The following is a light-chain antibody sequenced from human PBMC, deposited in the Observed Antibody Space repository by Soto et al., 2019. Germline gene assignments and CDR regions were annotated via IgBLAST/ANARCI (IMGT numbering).Light chain of an antibody. V-gene: IGKV1-39*01. CDR3: QQSYTTLFT. J-gene: IGKJ3*01. CDR2: AAS. CDR1: QSISNY. Sequence: DIQMTQSPSSLSASVGDRVTITCRASQSISNYLNWYQQKPGKAPKLLIYAASSLQSGVPSRFSGSRSGTEFTLTISSLQPEDFATYSCQQSYTTLFTFGPGTNVDI.